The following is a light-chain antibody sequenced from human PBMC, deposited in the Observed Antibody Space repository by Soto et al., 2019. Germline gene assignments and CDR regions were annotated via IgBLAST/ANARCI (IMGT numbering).Light chain of an antibody. J-gene: IGLJ2*01. CDR1: SSNIGAGYD. CDR3: QSYDSSLSGGV. Sequence: QLVLTQPPSVSGAPGQRVTISCTGSSSNIGAGYDVHWYQQLPGTVPKLLIYGNSNRPSGVPDRFSGSKSGTSASLAITGLQAEDEADYYCQSYDSSLSGGVFGGGTQLTVL. V-gene: IGLV1-40*01. CDR2: GNS.